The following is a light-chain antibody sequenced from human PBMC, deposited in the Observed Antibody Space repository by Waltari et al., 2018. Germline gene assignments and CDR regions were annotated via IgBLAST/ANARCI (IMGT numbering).Light chain of an antibody. CDR1: VLPKEY. CDR2: KDS. V-gene: IGLV3-25*03. Sequence: SYDLTQTPSVSVSPGQPARITCPGNVLPKEYAYWYQQKPGQAPLLVIYKDSERPSEIPERFSGSSSGTTATLTISGVLPEDEADYYCQSTDNSATYVVFGGGTKLTVL. CDR3: QSTDNSATYVV. J-gene: IGLJ3*02.